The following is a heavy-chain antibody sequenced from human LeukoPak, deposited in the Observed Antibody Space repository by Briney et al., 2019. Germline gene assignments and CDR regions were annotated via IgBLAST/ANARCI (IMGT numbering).Heavy chain of an antibody. Sequence: VSAKVSCKASGYTFTGYYMRWVRQAPGQGLEWMGWINPNSGGTNYAQKFQGRVTMTRDTSISTAYMELSRLRSDDTAVYYCASDLEHKGYCSSTSCYTNNYWGQGTLVTVSS. J-gene: IGHJ4*02. V-gene: IGHV1-2*02. CDR2: INPNSGGT. D-gene: IGHD2-2*02. CDR3: ASDLEHKGYCSSTSCYTNNY. CDR1: GYTFTGYY.